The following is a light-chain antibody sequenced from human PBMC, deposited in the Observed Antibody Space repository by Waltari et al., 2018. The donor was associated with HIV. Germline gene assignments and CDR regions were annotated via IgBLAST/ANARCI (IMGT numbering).Light chain of an antibody. CDR1: QSLLHFNGYNY. Sequence: DIVMTQSPLSLPVTPGEPASISCRSSQSLLHFNGYNYLDWYLQKPGQSPQLLIYLGSNRASGVPDRFSGSGSGTDFTLKISRVEAEDVGLYYCMQALQSPPWTFGQGTKVEIK. J-gene: IGKJ1*01. V-gene: IGKV2-28*01. CDR3: MQALQSPPWT. CDR2: LGS.